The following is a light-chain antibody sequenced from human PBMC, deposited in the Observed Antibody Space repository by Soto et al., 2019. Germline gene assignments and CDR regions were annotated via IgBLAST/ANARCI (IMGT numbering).Light chain of an antibody. CDR2: DNN. CDR3: GTWDSSLSAGV. CDR1: SSDIGNNY. J-gene: IGLJ2*01. V-gene: IGLV1-51*01. Sequence: QSVLTQPPSVSAAPGQKVTISCCESSSDIGNNYVSWYQQLPGTAPKLLIYDNNKRPSGIPDRFSGSKSGTSATLGITGLQTGDEADYYCGTWDSSLSAGVFGGGTKLTVL.